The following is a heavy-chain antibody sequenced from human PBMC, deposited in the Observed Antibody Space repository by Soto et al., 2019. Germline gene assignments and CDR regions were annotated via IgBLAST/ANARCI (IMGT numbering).Heavy chain of an antibody. CDR3: AKDNWPSPPAAAGPTSDAFDI. Sequence: EVQLLESGGGLVQPGGSLRLSCAASGFTFSSYAMSWVRQAPGKGLEWVSAISGSGGSTYYADSVKGRFTISRDNSKNTLYLQMNSLRAEDTAVYYCAKDNWPSPPAAAGPTSDAFDIWGQGTMVTVSS. CDR1: GFTFSSYA. J-gene: IGHJ3*02. CDR2: ISGSGGST. D-gene: IGHD6-13*01. V-gene: IGHV3-23*01.